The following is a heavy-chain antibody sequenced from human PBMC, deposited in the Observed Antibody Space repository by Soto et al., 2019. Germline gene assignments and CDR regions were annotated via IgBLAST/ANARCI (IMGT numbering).Heavy chain of an antibody. CDR3: ARGMTTVTRGYYYYMDV. D-gene: IGHD4-17*01. CDR1: GGSFSGYY. Sequence: QVQLQQWGAGLLKPSETLSLTCAVYGGSFSGYYWSWIRQPPGKGLEWIGEINHSGSTNYNPSLKSRVTISVHTSKNQFSLKLSSVTAADTAVYYCARGMTTVTRGYYYYMDVWGKGTTVTVSS. V-gene: IGHV4-34*01. J-gene: IGHJ6*03. CDR2: INHSGST.